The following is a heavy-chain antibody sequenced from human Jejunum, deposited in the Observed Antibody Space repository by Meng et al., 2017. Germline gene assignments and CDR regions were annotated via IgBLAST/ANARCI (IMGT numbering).Heavy chain of an antibody. CDR2: IKQDGSDK. Sequence: GESLKISCAASGFTFSSYWMSWVRQAPGKGLEWVSNIKQDGSDKYYVDSVKGRFTISRDNAKNSLYLQMNSLRAEGTAVYYCATSADASSVYRAFDIWGQGKKV. CDR1: GFTFSSYW. J-gene: IGHJ3*02. V-gene: IGHV3-7*01. D-gene: IGHD5/OR15-5a*01. CDR3: ATSADASSVYRAFDI.